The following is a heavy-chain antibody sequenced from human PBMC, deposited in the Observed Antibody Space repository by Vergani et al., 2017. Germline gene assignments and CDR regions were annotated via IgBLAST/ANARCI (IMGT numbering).Heavy chain of an antibody. V-gene: IGHV4-31*03. J-gene: IGHJ4*02. CDR2: IYYSGST. D-gene: IGHD5-18*01. Sequence: QVQLQESGPGLVKPSQTLSLTCTVSGGSISSGGYYWSWVRQHPGKGLEWIGYIYYSGSTYYNPSLKSRVTISVDTSKNKCSLKLSSVTAADTAVYYCARAVSYGYDFDYWGQGTLVTVSS. CDR3: ARAVSYGYDFDY. CDR1: GGSISSGGYY.